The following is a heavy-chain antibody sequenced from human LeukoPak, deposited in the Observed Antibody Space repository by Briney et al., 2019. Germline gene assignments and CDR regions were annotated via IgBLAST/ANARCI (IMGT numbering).Heavy chain of an antibody. J-gene: IGHJ4*02. CDR3: ARVPYSSSRELDY. Sequence: GGSLRLSCAASGFTFSSYWLSWVRQAPGKGLEGVANIKQDGSEKYYVDSVKGRFTISRDNAKNSLYLQMNSLRAEDTAVYYCARVPYSSSRELDYWGQGTLVTVSS. D-gene: IGHD6-6*01. CDR2: IKQDGSEK. V-gene: IGHV3-7*01. CDR1: GFTFSSYW.